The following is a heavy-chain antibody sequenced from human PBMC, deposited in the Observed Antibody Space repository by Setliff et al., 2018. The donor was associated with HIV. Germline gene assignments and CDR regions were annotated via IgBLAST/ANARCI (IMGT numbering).Heavy chain of an antibody. CDR1: GGSFSDYY. D-gene: IGHD3-16*01. CDR2: INHSGST. CDR3: ARPRFGGTPRDRDAFDI. J-gene: IGHJ3*02. V-gene: IGHV4-34*01. Sequence: SETLSLTCAVYGGSFSDYYWSWIRQPPGKGLEWIGEINHSGSTNYNPSHKSRVTISVDTSKDQFSLKLSSVTASDTAVYYCARPRFGGTPRDRDAFDIWDQGTMVTVSS.